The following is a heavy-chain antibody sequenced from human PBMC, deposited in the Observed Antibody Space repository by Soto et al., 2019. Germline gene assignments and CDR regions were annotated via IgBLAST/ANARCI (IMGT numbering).Heavy chain of an antibody. Sequence: QVQLVQSGAEVKKPGASVKVSCKASGYTFTSYYMHWVRQAPGQGLEWMGIINPSGGRTSYAQKFQCRVIRTRDTSTSTVYMELSSLRSEDTAVYYCERDRITIFGVVISPPNWFDPWGQGTLVTVSS. D-gene: IGHD3-3*01. J-gene: IGHJ5*02. CDR2: INPSGGRT. CDR3: ERDRITIFGVVISPPNWFDP. V-gene: IGHV1-46*01. CDR1: GYTFTSYY.